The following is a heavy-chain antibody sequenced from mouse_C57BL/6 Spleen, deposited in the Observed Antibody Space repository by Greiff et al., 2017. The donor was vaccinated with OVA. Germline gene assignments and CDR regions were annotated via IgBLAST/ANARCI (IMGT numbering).Heavy chain of an antibody. V-gene: IGHV5-16*01. Sequence: EVQRVESEGGLVQPGSSMKLSCTASGFTFSDYYMAWVRQVPGKGLEWVANINYDGSSTYYLDSLKSRFIISRDNAKNILYLQMSSLKSEDTATYYCARGTGGEFAYWGQGTLVTVSA. CDR3: ARGTGGEFAY. CDR2: INYDGSST. J-gene: IGHJ3*01. D-gene: IGHD4-1*01. CDR1: GFTFSDYY.